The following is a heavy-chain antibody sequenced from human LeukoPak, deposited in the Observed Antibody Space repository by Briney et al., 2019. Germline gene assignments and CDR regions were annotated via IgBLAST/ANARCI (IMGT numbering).Heavy chain of an antibody. Sequence: SETLSLTCAVYGGSFSGYYWSWIRQPPGKGLEWIGEINHSGSTNYNPSLKSRVTISVDTSKNQFSLKLSSVTAADTAVYYCASSVRPRYYYYGMDVWGQGTTVTVSS. CDR2: INHSGST. CDR3: ASSVRPRYYYYGMDV. V-gene: IGHV4-34*01. J-gene: IGHJ6*02. CDR1: GGSFSGYY. D-gene: IGHD6-6*01.